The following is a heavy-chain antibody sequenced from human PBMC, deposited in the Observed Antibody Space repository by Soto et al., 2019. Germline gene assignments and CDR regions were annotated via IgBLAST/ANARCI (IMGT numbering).Heavy chain of an antibody. CDR3: ARGRGYSGDDHYSYFDMGV. Sequence: QVQLVQSGAEVKKPGSSVKVSCKASGGTFNNYPITWVRQAPGEGLEWMGGSIPIFGTANYAQKFQGRVTISVDESTRTAYMELSSLRSEDTAVYYCARGRGYSGDDHYSYFDMGVWGQGTTVTVSS. CDR2: SIPIFGTA. V-gene: IGHV1-69*01. J-gene: IGHJ6*02. CDR1: GGTFNNYP. D-gene: IGHD5-12*01.